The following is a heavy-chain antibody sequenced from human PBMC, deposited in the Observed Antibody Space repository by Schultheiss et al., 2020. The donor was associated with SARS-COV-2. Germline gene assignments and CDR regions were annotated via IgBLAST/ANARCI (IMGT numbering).Heavy chain of an antibody. V-gene: IGHV4-59*08. J-gene: IGHJ5*02. CDR1: GGSFSGYY. CDR3: ARRRSDGNWWLDT. CDR2: IYYSGTT. D-gene: IGHD2-8*02. Sequence: SETLSLTCAVYGGSFSGYYWSWIRQPPGKGLEWIGYIYYSGTTNYNPSLKSRVTISVDRSNSLFSLELDSVTAADTAVYYCARRRSDGNWWLDTWGQGTLVTVSS.